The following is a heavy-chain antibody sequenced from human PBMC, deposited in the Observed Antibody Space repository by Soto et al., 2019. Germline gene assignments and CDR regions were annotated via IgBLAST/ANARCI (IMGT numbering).Heavy chain of an antibody. J-gene: IGHJ4*02. V-gene: IGHV4-61*01. Sequence: PSETLSLTCTVSGGSVSSGSYYWSWIRQPPGKGLEWIGYMYNSGSTNYNPSLKSRVIISVDTSKNQFSLKLSSVTAADTAVYYCARVSSGWYHFDYWGQGTLVTVSS. D-gene: IGHD6-19*01. CDR1: GGSVSSGSYY. CDR2: MYNSGST. CDR3: ARVSSGWYHFDY.